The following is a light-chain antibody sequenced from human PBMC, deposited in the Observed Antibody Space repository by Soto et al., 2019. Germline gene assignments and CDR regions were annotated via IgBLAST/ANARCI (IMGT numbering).Light chain of an antibody. Sequence: SYELTQPPSVSVAPGKTARITCGGNNIGSKSVHWYQQRPGQAPVLVIYYDNDRPSGIPERFSGSKSVNTATLTISRVEAGDEADYYCQVWDSSSDRLFGGGTKLTVL. J-gene: IGLJ2*01. V-gene: IGLV3-21*04. CDR1: NIGSKS. CDR3: QVWDSSSDRL. CDR2: YDN.